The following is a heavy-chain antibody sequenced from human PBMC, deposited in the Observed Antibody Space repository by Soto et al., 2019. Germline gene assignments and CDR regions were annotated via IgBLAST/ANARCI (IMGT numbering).Heavy chain of an antibody. CDR2: ISGSGGST. D-gene: IGHD5-18*01. CDR3: ANDQDEEGFSNGCFYYLFIDV. Sequence: GRSLRLSCGASGFTFSSYAMSWVRRAPGKGLEWVSAISGSGGSTYYADSVKGRFTISRDNSKNTLYLQMNSLRAEDTAVYYCANDQDEEGFSNGCFYYLFIDVWVPAVMVTGFS. J-gene: IGHJ6*02. V-gene: IGHV3-23*01. CDR1: GFTFSSYA.